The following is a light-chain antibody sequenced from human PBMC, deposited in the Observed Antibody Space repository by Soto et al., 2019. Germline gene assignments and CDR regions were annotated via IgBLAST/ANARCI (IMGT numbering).Light chain of an antibody. J-gene: IGKJ4*01. CDR1: LSVSSD. Sequence: IVMTQPPATLSVFPGGRATFSFRASLSVSSDLAWYQQNPGQAPRLLFYGASTRATGIPARFSGSGSGTEFTLTISSLQSVVFAVYYCQQYSNWPLTFGGGTNVDIK. CDR3: QQYSNWPLT. CDR2: GAS. V-gene: IGKV3-15*01.